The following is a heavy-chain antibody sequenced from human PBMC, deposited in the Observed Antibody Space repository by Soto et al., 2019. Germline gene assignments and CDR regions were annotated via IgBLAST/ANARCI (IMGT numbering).Heavy chain of an antibody. D-gene: IGHD2-15*01. J-gene: IGHJ5*01. CDR3: ARGRYCLTGRCFPNWFDS. CDR1: GGSFSGYY. V-gene: IGHV4-34*01. Sequence: PSETLSLTCAVYGGSFSGYYWSWIRQPPGKGLEWIGEINHSATTYYNPSFESRVAISLDTSKSQFSLNVTSVTAADTAVYFCARGRYCLTGRCFPNWFDSWGQGTLVTVT. CDR2: INHSATT.